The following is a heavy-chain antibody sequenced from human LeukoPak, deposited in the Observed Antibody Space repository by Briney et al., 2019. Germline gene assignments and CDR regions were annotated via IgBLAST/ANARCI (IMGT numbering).Heavy chain of an antibody. V-gene: IGHV4-38-2*01. CDR2: SYHSGST. Sequence: PSETLSLTCAVSGYSISSGYYWGVIRQPPGKGLEWIGSSYHSGSTYYNPSPNSRVTLTVDTSKNQFSLKLNSVTAADTAVYYCASVIAAAGYDAFDIWGQGTMVTVSS. CDR1: GYSISSGYY. J-gene: IGHJ3*02. D-gene: IGHD6-13*01. CDR3: ASVIAAAGYDAFDI.